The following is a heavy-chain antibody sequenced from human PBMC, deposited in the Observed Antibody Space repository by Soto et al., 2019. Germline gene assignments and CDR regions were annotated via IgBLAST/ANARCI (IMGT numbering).Heavy chain of an antibody. D-gene: IGHD6-6*01. J-gene: IGHJ4*02. CDR1: GGTFGSYA. CDR3: AGGIAARPDRPYDY. CDR2: IIPIFGTA. Sequence: GASVKVSCKASGGTFGSYASRWVRQAPGQGLEWMGGIIPIFGTANYAQKFQGRVTITADESTSTAYMELSSLRSEDTAVYYCAGGIAARPDRPYDYWGQGTLVTVSS. V-gene: IGHV1-69*13.